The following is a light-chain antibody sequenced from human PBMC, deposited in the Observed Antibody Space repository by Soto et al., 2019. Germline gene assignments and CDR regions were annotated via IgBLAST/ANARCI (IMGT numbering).Light chain of an antibody. CDR2: GAS. CDR1: QSGYDGY. Sequence: EIVLTQSPDTLSLSPGERATLSCRASQSGYDGYLAWYQQRPGQPPRLLIYGASNRATGIPDRFSGSGSGTDFTLTISRLEPEDFAVYYCQQYGSSPWTFGQGTKVEIK. CDR3: QQYGSSPWT. J-gene: IGKJ1*01. V-gene: IGKV3-20*01.